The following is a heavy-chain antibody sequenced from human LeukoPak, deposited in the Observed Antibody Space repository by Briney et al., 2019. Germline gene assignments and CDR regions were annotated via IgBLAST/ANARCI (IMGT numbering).Heavy chain of an antibody. V-gene: IGHV4-59*01. CDR1: GVSISSYY. CDR3: ARDHGSGWTWAYDY. Sequence: PSGTLSLTCTVSGVSISSYYWSWIRQPPGKGLDWIGYISYSGSTNYNPSLKSRVTISVDTSKNQFSLKLSSVTAADTAVYYCARDHGSGWTWAYDYWGQGTLVTVSS. D-gene: IGHD6-19*01. J-gene: IGHJ4*02. CDR2: ISYSGST.